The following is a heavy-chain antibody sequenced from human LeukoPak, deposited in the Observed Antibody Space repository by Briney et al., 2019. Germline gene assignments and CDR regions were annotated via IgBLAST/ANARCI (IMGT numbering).Heavy chain of an antibody. CDR3: AKGWFGFSVIDY. V-gene: IGHV3-30*18. CDR1: GFTFSSYA. D-gene: IGHD3-10*01. J-gene: IGHJ4*02. CDR2: ILYDGTNK. Sequence: PGGSLRLSCAAPGFTFSSYAMHWVRQAPGKGLEWVAVILYDGTNKFYADSVKGRFTISRDNSKNTLYLQMNSLRAEDTAVYNCAKGWFGFSVIDYWGQGTPVTVSS.